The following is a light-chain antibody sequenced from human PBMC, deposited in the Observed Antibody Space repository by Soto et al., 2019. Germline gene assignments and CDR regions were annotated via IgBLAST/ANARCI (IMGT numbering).Light chain of an antibody. CDR1: SSDIAGYNY. CDR2: DVT. CDR3: GSYSATSSLLV. Sequence: QSALTQPASVSGSPGQTITISCTGTSSDIAGYNYVSWYQQSPGKAPKLLIYDVTNRPSGVSDRFSGSKSGNTASLSISGXQAEDEAEYFCGSYSATSSLLVFGGGTKLTVL. V-gene: IGLV2-14*03. J-gene: IGLJ2*01.